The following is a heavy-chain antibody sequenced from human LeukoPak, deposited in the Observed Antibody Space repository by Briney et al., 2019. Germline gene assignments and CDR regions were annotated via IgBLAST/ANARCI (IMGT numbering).Heavy chain of an antibody. CDR3: ARDRSAGGSYSYHDAFDI. CDR1: GFTFSSHE. CDR2: ISSSGSTI. D-gene: IGHD1-26*01. J-gene: IGHJ3*02. V-gene: IGHV3-48*03. Sequence: GGSLRLSCAASGFTFSSHEMNWVRQAPGKGLEWVSYISSSGSTIYYADSVKGRFTISRDNAKNSLYLQMNSLRAEDTAVYYCARDRSAGGSYSYHDAFDIWGQGTMVTVSS.